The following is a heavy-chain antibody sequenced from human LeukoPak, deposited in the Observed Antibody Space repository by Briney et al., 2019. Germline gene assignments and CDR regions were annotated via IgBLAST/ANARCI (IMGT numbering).Heavy chain of an antibody. CDR1: GGSISSYY. CDR2: IYYSGST. Sequence: SETLSLTCTVSGGSISSYYWSWIRQPPGKGLEWIGYIYYSGSTNYNPSLKSRVTISVDTSKNQFSLKLSSVTAADTAVYYCTRGEGSNWTLGYFDYWGQGTLVTVSS. J-gene: IGHJ4*02. CDR3: TRGEGSNWTLGYFDY. V-gene: IGHV4-59*01. D-gene: IGHD6-13*01.